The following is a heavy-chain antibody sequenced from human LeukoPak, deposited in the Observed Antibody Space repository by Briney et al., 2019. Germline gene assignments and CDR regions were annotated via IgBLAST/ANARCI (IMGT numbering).Heavy chain of an antibody. D-gene: IGHD3-16*01. V-gene: IGHV3-20*04. CDR3: ARVLYYYYGMDV. Sequence: GGSLRLSCAASGFTFDDYGMSWVRQAPGKGLEWVSGINWNGGSTGYADSVKGRFTISRGNAKNSLYLQMNSLRAEDTALYYCARVLYYYYGMDVWGQGTTVTVSS. CDR2: INWNGGST. J-gene: IGHJ6*02. CDR1: GFTFDDYG.